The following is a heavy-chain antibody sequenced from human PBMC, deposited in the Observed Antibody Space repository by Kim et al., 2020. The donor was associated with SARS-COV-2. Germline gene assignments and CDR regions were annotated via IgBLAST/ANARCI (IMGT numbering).Heavy chain of an antibody. CDR2: IKEDGSEE. V-gene: IGHV3-7*05. Sequence: GGSLRLSCAASGFTFRSYWMSWVRQAPGRGPEWVATIKEDGSEEYYVDSVKGRFIISRDNTKNSLYLQMNSLRGEDTAVYHCARDYDSASGTNRLFYLDYWDDGTQVAVSS. CDR3: ARDYDSASGTNRLFYLDY. J-gene: IGHJ4*01. CDR1: GFTFRSYW. D-gene: IGHD3-16*02.